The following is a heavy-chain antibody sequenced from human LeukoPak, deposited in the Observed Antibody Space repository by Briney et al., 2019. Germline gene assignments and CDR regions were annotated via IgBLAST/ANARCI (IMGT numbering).Heavy chain of an antibody. V-gene: IGHV1-46*01. CDR1: GYTSTSYY. CDR2: INPSGGST. J-gene: IGHJ2*01. Sequence: ASVKVSCKASGYTSTSYYIHWVRQAPGQGLEWMGMINPSGGSTTYAQKFQGRVTLTRDTSTSTVSLEVSSLRSEDTAVYFCARDLRRDVYNRDWYFDLWGRGTLVTVSS. CDR3: ARDLRRDVYNRDWYFDL. D-gene: IGHD5-24*01.